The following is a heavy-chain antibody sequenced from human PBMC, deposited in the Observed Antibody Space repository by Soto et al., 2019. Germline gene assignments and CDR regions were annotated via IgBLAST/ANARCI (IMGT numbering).Heavy chain of an antibody. CDR2: IYPGDSDT. V-gene: IGHV5-51*01. Sequence: GESLKISCKGSGYSFTSYWIGWVRQMPGKGLEWMGIIYPGDSDTRYSPSFQGQVTISADKSISTAYLQWSSLKASDTAMYFCARRQKMTTVTTYYYYYMDVWGKGTTVTVSS. CDR3: ARRQKMTTVTTYYYYYMDV. D-gene: IGHD4-4*01. J-gene: IGHJ6*03. CDR1: GYSFTSYW.